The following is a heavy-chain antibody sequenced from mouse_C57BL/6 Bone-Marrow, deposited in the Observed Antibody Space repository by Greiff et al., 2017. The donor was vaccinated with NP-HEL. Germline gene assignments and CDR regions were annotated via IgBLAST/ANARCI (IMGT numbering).Heavy chain of an antibody. V-gene: IGHV14-4*01. Sequence: EVQLQQSGAELVRPGASVKLSCTASGFNIKDDYMHWVKQRPEQGLEWIGWIDPENGDTEYASKFQGKATITADTSSNTAYLQLSSLTSEDTAVYYCTTELRQAWFAYWGQGTLVTVSA. J-gene: IGHJ3*01. D-gene: IGHD1-2*01. CDR2: IDPENGDT. CDR3: TTELRQAWFAY. CDR1: GFNIKDDY.